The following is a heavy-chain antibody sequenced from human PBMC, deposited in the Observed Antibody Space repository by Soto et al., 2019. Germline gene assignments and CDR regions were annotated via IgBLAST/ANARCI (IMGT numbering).Heavy chain of an antibody. Sequence: SETLSLTCAVYGGSFSGYYWSWIRQPPGKGLEWIGEINHSGSTNYNPSLKSRVTISVDTSKNQFSLKLSSVTAADTAVYYCARVRYYYGSGSYYKGTVNFDYWGQGTLVTVSS. CDR2: INHSGST. D-gene: IGHD3-10*01. CDR1: GGSFSGYY. CDR3: ARVRYYYGSGSYYKGTVNFDY. V-gene: IGHV4-34*01. J-gene: IGHJ4*02.